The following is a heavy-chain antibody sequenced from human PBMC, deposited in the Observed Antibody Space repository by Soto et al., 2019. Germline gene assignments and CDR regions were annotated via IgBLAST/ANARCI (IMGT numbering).Heavy chain of an antibody. V-gene: IGHV3-33*06. CDR3: AKARGGGAVVPDY. J-gene: IGHJ4*02. Sequence: QVQLVESGGGVVQPGRSLRLSCAASGFSFTTYGMHWVRQAPGEGLEWVAVIWYDGSNKYYADSVKGRFTISRDTSKKTLDVKMNGRGAEDTAGYYWAKARGGGAVVPDYWGQGTLVTVSS. CDR2: IWYDGSNK. CDR1: GFSFTTYG. D-gene: IGHD2-21*01.